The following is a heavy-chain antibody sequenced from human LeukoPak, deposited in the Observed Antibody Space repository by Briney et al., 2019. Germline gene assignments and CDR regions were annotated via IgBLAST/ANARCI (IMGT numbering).Heavy chain of an antibody. V-gene: IGHV4-59*08. CDR2: IHYSGST. CDR1: GGSISSYY. Sequence: SETLSLTCSVSGGSISSYYWSWIWQPPGKGLEWIGYIHYSGSTNYNPSLKSRVTISVDTSKNQFSLKLSSVAAADTAVYYCARKPPSGPGYYYSYGMDVWGQGTTVTVSS. J-gene: IGHJ6*02. CDR3: ARKPPSGPGYYYSYGMDV.